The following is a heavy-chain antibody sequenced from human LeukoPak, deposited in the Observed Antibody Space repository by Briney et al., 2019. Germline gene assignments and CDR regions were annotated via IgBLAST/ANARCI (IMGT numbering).Heavy chain of an antibody. CDR3: AKLAGIRGWFVYYFDY. CDR2: MSGRGDTS. CDR1: GFTFVTHV. D-gene: IGHD6-19*01. J-gene: IGHJ4*02. V-gene: IGHV3-23*01. Sequence: PGGSLRLSCAASGFTFVTHVMTWVRQAPGKGLEWVSGMSGRGDTSYYADSVKGRFTISRDNSKNTLFLQMNSLRAEDTAVYYCAKLAGIRGWFVYYFDYWGQGTLVTVS.